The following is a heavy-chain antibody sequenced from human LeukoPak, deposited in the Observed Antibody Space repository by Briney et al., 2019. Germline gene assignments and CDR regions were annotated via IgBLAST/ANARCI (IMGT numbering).Heavy chain of an antibody. V-gene: IGHV3-53*01. D-gene: IGHD6-13*01. CDR1: GFTVSSNY. J-gene: IGHJ6*02. Sequence: PGGSLRLSCAASGFTVSSNYMSWVRQAPGKGLEWVSVIYSGGSTYYADSVKGRFTISRDNSKNTLYLQMNSLRAEDTAVYYCARSGRGSSFHYYYYGMDVWGQGTTVTVSS. CDR2: IYSGGST. CDR3: ARSGRGSSFHYYYYGMDV.